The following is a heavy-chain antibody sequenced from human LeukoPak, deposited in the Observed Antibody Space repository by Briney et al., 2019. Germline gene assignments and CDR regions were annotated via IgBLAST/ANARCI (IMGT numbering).Heavy chain of an antibody. J-gene: IGHJ4*02. V-gene: IGHV3-30*02. D-gene: IGHD3-3*01. CDR1: GFTFRSDG. CDR2: IRYDGSNK. CDR3: AKDPDPTIYGY. Sequence: PGGSLRLSCAASGFTFRSDGMHWVRQAPGKGLEWVALIRYDGSNKYYADSVKGRFTISRDNSKNTLYLQMNSLRAEDTAVYYCAKDPDPTIYGYWGQGTLVTVSS.